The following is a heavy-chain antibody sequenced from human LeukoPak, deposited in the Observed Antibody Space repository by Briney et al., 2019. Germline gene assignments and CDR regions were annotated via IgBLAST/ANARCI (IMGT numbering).Heavy chain of an antibody. D-gene: IGHD6-13*01. CDR3: AKIGYPDY. J-gene: IGHJ4*02. CDR2: ISSGGGSI. Sequence: GGSLRLSCAASGFTLTNYAMSWVRQAPGKGLEWVSTISSGGGSIYYADSVKGRFTIPRDNSKNTLYLQMNSLRVEDTAVYYCAKIGYPDYWGQGTLATVSS. CDR1: GFTLTNYA. V-gene: IGHV3-23*01.